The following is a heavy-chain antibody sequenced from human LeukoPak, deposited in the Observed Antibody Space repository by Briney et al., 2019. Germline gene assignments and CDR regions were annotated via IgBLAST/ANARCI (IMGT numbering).Heavy chain of an antibody. CDR1: GFTFDDYG. V-gene: IGHV3-20*04. J-gene: IGHJ4*02. Sequence: GGSLRLSCAASGFTFDDYGMSWVRKAPGKGLGWVSGINWNGGSTGYADSVKGRFTISRDNAKNSLYLQMNSLRAEDTALYYCARHRASDVAYYGSSSFDYWGQGTLVTVSS. D-gene: IGHD3-22*01. CDR2: INWNGGST. CDR3: ARHRASDVAYYGSSSFDY.